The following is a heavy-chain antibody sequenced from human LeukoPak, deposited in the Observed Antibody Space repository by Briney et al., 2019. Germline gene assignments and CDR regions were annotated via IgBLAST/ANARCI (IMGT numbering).Heavy chain of an antibody. V-gene: IGHV3-23*01. CDR3: AKSLKYCSSTSCWDY. J-gene: IGHJ4*02. D-gene: IGHD2-2*01. Sequence: GGSLRLSCAASGFTFSSYAMSWVRQAPGKGLEWVSAISGTGGSTYYADSVKGRFTISRDNSKNTMYLQMNSLRAEDTAVYYCAKSLKYCSSTSCWDYWGQGTLVTVSS. CDR2: ISGTGGST. CDR1: GFTFSSYA.